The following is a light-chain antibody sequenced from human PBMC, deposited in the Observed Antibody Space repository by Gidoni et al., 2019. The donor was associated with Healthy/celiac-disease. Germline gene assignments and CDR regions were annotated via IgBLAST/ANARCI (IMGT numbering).Light chain of an antibody. V-gene: IGLV1-44*01. CDR3: AAWDDSLNGPV. CDR2: SNS. CDR1: SSNIGSNT. Sequence: QSVLPQPPSASGTPGQRVTISCSGSSSNIGSNTVNWYQQHPGTAPQLLIYSNSQRPAGVPDRFSGSKSGTSASLAISGLQSEDEADYYCAAWDDSLNGPVFGGGTKLTVL. J-gene: IGLJ2*01.